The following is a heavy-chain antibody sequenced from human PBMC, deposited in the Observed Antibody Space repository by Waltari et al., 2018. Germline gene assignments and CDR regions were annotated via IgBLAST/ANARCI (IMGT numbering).Heavy chain of an antibody. CDR1: GFTFSSYS. J-gene: IGHJ6*03. Sequence: EVQLVESGGGLVKPGGSLRLSCAASGFTFSSYSMNWVRQAPGKGLEWVSSISSSSSYIYYADSVKGRFTISRDNAKNSLYLQMNSLRAEDTAVYYCARETLDYESYYYYMDVWGKGTTVTVSS. CDR2: ISSSSSYI. CDR3: ARETLDYESYYYYMDV. D-gene: IGHD4-17*01. V-gene: IGHV3-21*01.